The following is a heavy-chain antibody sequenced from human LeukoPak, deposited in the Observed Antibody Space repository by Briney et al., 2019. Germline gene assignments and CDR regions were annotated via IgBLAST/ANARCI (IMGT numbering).Heavy chain of an antibody. D-gene: IGHD2-2*01. CDR1: GFTFSSYW. CDR3: AARGYCSGTSCLLEY. V-gene: IGHV3-74*01. Sequence: GGSLRLSCAASGFTFSSYWMHWVRQAPGKGLVWVSRINSDGSSTSYADPVKGRLTISRDNAKNTLYLQMNSLRAEDTAVYYCAARGYCSGTSCLLEYWGQGTLVTVSS. J-gene: IGHJ4*02. CDR2: INSDGSST.